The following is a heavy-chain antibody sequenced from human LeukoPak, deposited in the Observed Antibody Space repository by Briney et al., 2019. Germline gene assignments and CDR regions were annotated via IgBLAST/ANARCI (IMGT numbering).Heavy chain of an antibody. CDR2: IYNSGST. CDR3: ARHGKYYDSSGYYSAFDY. CDR1: GVSISGYY. V-gene: IGHV4-59*08. Sequence: SGTLSLTCTVSGVSISGYYWSWIRQPPGKGLEWIWYIYNSGSTNYNPSLKSRVTISVDTSNTQFSLKLSSVTAAHTAVYYCARHGKYYDSSGYYSAFDYWGQGTLVTVSS. J-gene: IGHJ4*02. D-gene: IGHD3-22*01.